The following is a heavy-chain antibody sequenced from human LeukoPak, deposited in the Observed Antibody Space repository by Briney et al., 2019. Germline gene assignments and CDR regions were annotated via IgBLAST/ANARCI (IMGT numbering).Heavy chain of an antibody. J-gene: IGHJ4*02. CDR2: IKSDGSSA. CDR1: GFTFTDYW. CDR3: ARGFDYYDSSADY. V-gene: IGHV3-74*01. D-gene: IGHD3-22*01. Sequence: GGSLRLSCAASGFTFTDYWMHWVRQAPGKGLVWVSRIKSDGSSAFYADSVKGRFTISRDNAKNTLYLQMNTLRAEDTAMYYCARGFDYYDSSADYWGRGTLVTVSS.